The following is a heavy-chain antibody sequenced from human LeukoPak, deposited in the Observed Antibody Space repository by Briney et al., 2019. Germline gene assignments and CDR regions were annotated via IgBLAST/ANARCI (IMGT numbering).Heavy chain of an antibody. D-gene: IGHD6-19*01. Sequence: GGSLRLSCAASGFTFSYYAMHWVRQAPGKGLEFVSGIVSNNGGSTYYADSVRGRFTISRDNSRNTLYLQMGSLRAEDMAVYYCARVIAVAGTRRALDYWGQGTLVTVSS. CDR3: ARVIAVAGTRRALDY. CDR2: IVSNNGGST. J-gene: IGHJ4*02. V-gene: IGHV3-64*02. CDR1: GFTFSYYA.